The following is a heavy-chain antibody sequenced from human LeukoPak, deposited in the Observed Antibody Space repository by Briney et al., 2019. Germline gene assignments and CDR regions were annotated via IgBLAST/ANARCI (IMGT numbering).Heavy chain of an antibody. CDR1: GFTVSSNY. Sequence: GGSLRLSCAASGFTVSSNYMTWVRQAPGKGLEWVSVIYSGGNTYYAVSVKGRFTISRDNSKNTLYLLMHSLRAEDTAVYYCAKMWGVIPSIHDYWGQGTLVTVSS. CDR2: IYSGGNT. D-gene: IGHD3-16*02. V-gene: IGHV3-53*01. J-gene: IGHJ4*02. CDR3: AKMWGVIPSIHDY.